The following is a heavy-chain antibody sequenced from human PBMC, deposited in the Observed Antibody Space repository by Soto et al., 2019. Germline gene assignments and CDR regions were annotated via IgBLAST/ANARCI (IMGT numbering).Heavy chain of an antibody. CDR1: GFTFRSYT. CDR2: ISSSSSST. CDR3: AKDGYYDFWSGYSPLYRGDAFDI. Sequence: GGSLRLSCAASGFTFRSYTMNWVRQAPGKGLEWVSSISSSSSSTYYADSVKGRFTISRDNSKNTLYLQMNSLRAEDTAVYYCAKDGYYDFWSGYSPLYRGDAFDIWGQGTMVTVSS. V-gene: IGHV3-23*01. D-gene: IGHD3-3*01. J-gene: IGHJ3*02.